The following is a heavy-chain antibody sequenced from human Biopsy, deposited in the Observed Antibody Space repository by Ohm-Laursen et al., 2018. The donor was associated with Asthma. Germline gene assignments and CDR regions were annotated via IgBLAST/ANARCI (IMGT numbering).Heavy chain of an antibody. J-gene: IGHJ4*02. CDR2: HDHEEGGT. CDR1: GYSLTDLS. Sequence: APVKVSCKISGYSLTDLSMHWVRQAPGQGLEWMGGHDHEEGGTVNARRFQGRVTMTEDTSTDTAYMELSSLSSDDTAVYYCASDFPKDYVRYNFQFWGQGTLVTVPS. CDR3: ASDFPKDYVRYNFQF. D-gene: IGHD4-17*01. V-gene: IGHV1-24*01.